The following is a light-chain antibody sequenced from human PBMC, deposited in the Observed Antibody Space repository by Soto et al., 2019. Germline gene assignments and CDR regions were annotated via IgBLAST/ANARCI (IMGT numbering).Light chain of an antibody. CDR1: QSISIY. J-gene: IGKJ1*01. CDR3: QQYKTYSGT. CDR2: AAS. V-gene: IGKV1-39*01. Sequence: DIQITQSPASLSASVPETFNITCRTSQSISIYLNWYQQRPGEAPNLLIYAASSLQSGVPSRFSGSGFGTEFTLTISSLQPDDFATYFCQQYKTYSGTFGQGTKVDIK.